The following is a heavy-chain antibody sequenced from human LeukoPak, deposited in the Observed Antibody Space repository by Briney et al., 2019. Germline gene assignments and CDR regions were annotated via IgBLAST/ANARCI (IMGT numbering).Heavy chain of an antibody. Sequence: KTSETLSLTCTVSGGSISSSSYYWGWIRQPPGKGLEWIGSIYYSGSTYYNPSLKSRVTISVDTSKNQFSLKLSSVTAADTAVYYCASREVDHNFDYWGQGTLVTVSS. CDR3: ASREVDHNFDY. CDR2: IYYSGST. CDR1: GGSISSSSYY. V-gene: IGHV4-39*01. J-gene: IGHJ4*02. D-gene: IGHD1-14*01.